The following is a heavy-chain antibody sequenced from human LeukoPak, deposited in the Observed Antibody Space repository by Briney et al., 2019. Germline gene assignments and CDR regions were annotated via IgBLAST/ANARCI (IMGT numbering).Heavy chain of an antibody. J-gene: IGHJ4*02. D-gene: IGHD3-22*01. CDR1: GFTFSNAW. V-gene: IGHV3-15*01. CDR2: IKSKTDGGKT. CDR3: TTNYYDSSGKGY. Sequence: SGGSLRLSCAASGFTFSNAWMSWVRQAPGKGLEWVGRIKSKTDGGKTEYAAPVKGRFTISRDDSKNTLYLQMNSLKTEDTAVYYCTTNYYDSSGKGYWGQGTLVTVSS.